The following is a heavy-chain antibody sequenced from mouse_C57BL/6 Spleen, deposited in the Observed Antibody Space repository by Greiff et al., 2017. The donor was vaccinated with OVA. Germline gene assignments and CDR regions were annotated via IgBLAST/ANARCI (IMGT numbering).Heavy chain of an antibody. CDR2: IDPSDSYT. V-gene: IGHV1-50*01. Sequence: QVQLQQPGAELVKPGASVKLSCKASGYTFTSYWMQWVKQRPGQGLEWIGEIDPSDSYTNYNQKFKGKATLTVDTSSSTAYMQLSSLTSEDSAVYYCARGSGGSSSPFAYWGQGTLVTVSA. CDR3: ARGSGGSSSPFAY. CDR1: GYTFTSYW. J-gene: IGHJ3*01. D-gene: IGHD1-1*01.